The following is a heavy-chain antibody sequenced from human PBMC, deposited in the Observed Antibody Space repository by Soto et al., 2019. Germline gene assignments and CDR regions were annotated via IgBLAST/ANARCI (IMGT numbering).Heavy chain of an antibody. CDR1: GDSVSTNSAA. V-gene: IGHV6-1*01. J-gene: IGHJ4*02. CDR2: AYYTSKWYN. D-gene: IGHD6-6*01. Sequence: SETLSLTCAISGDSVSTNSAAWNWIRQSPSRGLEWLGRAYYTSKWYNDYAVSVKSRVTINPDTSKNQFSLLLNSVTPEDTAMYYCARSSPYFDFWGQGTLVTVSS. CDR3: ARSSPYFDF.